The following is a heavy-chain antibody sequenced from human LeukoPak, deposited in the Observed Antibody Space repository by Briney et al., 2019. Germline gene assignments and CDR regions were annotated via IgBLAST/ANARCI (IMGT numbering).Heavy chain of an antibody. V-gene: IGHV4-34*01. CDR3: ARGTGSSWYGGPFDS. Sequence: SETLSLTCAVYGGSFSGYYWSWIRQPPGKGLEWIGEINHSGSTNYNPSLKSRVTTSVDTSKNQFFLKLSSMTAADTAVYYCARGTGSSWYGGPFDSWGQGTLVTVSS. J-gene: IGHJ4*02. CDR2: INHSGST. CDR1: GGSFSGYY. D-gene: IGHD6-13*01.